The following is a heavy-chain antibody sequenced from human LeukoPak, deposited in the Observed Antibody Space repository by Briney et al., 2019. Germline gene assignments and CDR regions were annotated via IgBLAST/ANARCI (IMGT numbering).Heavy chain of an antibody. CDR1: GYSFTSYW. J-gene: IGHJ4*02. CDR2: IYPGDSDT. V-gene: IGHV5-51*01. CDR3: ARSTPYYEYSSSLDY. D-gene: IGHD6-6*01. Sequence: GESLKISCKGSGYSFTSYWIGWVRQMPGKGLEGMGIIYPGDSDTRYSPSFQGQVTISADKSISTAYLQWSSLKASDTAMYYCARSTPYYEYSSSLDYWGQGTLVTVSS.